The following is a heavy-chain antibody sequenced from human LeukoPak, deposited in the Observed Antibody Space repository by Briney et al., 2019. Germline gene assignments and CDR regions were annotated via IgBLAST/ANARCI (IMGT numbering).Heavy chain of an antibody. V-gene: IGHV3-30*02. CDR2: IRYDGSNK. CDR1: GFTFSSYG. J-gene: IGHJ6*03. CDR3: ARDRYCSSTSCYTGYYYYYYMDV. Sequence: PGGSLRLSCAASGFTFSSYGMHWVRQAPGKGLEWVAFIRYDGSNKYYADSVKGRFTISRDNSKNTLYLQMNSLRAEDTAVYYCARDRYCSSTSCYTGYYYYYYMDVWGKGTTVTVSS. D-gene: IGHD2-2*02.